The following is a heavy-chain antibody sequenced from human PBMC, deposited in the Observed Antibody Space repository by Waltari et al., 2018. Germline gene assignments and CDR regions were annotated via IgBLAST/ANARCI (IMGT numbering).Heavy chain of an antibody. J-gene: IGHJ3*02. CDR3: ARGGDRISATGRNAYDI. Sequence: QVQLQESGPGLVKPSETLSLTCTVSGGSINNYFWSWIRQSAGKGLEWIGRVYNSDTTKYHPALESRVTMSVDTSKNQFSLGLSSVTAAYTAMYYCARGGDRISATGRNAYDIWGQGTMVIVSS. D-gene: IGHD2-15*01. V-gene: IGHV4-4*07. CDR2: VYNSDTT. CDR1: GGSINNYF.